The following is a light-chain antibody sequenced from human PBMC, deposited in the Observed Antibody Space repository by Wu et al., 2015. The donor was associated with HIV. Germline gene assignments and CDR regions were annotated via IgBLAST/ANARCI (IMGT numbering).Light chain of an antibody. J-gene: IGKJ1*01. CDR2: DAS. Sequence: EIVMTQSPATLSVSPGERVTLSCRASQSVSNNLAWYHQKPGQAPRLLIYDASTRAADIPARFSGGGSGTEFTLTISSLQSEDFAVYYCQQYNNWPPMTFGQGTKVEIK. CDR1: QSVSNN. V-gene: IGKV3-15*01. CDR3: QQYNNWPPMT.